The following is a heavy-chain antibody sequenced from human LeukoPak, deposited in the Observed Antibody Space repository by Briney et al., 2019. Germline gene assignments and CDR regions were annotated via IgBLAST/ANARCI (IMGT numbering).Heavy chain of an antibody. Sequence: PSETLSLTCTVSVGSISSYHWSWIRHPPWKGLEWIGYIYYSGSTNYNPSLESRVTISVDTSKNQFSLKLSSVTAADTAVYYCARVAQDAFGIWGQGTMVTVSS. CDR1: VGSISSYH. CDR3: ARVAQDAFGI. V-gene: IGHV4-59*01. CDR2: IYYSGST. J-gene: IGHJ3*02. D-gene: IGHD3-3*02.